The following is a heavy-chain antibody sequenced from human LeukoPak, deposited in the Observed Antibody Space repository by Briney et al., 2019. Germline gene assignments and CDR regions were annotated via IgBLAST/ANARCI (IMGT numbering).Heavy chain of an antibody. CDR2: ISSSSSYI. CDR1: GFTFSSYS. Sequence: GGSLRLSCAPSGFTFSSYSMNWVRQAPGKGLEWVSSISSSSSYIYYADSVKGRFTISRDNAKNSLYLQMNSLRAEDTAVYYCARDLFTYSSSSGWDYWGQGTLVTVSS. CDR3: ARDLFTYSSSSGWDY. J-gene: IGHJ4*02. V-gene: IGHV3-21*01. D-gene: IGHD6-6*01.